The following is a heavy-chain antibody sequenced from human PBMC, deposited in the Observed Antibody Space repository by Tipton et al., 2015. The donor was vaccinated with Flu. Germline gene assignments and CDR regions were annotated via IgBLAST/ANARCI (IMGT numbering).Heavy chain of an antibody. D-gene: IGHD2-2*01. CDR2: ISPYTGNS. Sequence: QSGPEVKKPGASVKVSCQTSGYTFTTYGFSWVRQAPGQGLEWMGWISPYTGNSNHAQRFQGRITMTTDTSTSTAFMELRSLRSDDTAIYYCARDMPQGVVVIPPAKRFDFWGQGTLVTVSS. V-gene: IGHV1-18*01. CDR1: GYTFTTYG. J-gene: IGHJ4*02. CDR3: ARDMPQGVVVIPPAKRFDF.